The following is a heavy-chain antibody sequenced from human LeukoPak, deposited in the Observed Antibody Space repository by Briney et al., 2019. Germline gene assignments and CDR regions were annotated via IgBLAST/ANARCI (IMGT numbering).Heavy chain of an antibody. V-gene: IGHV3-21*04. CDR1: GFTFSSYS. J-gene: IGHJ4*02. CDR3: ARGELRHKPEYPAFDY. Sequence: GGSLRLSCAASGFTFSSYSMNWVRQAPGKGLEWVSSISSSSDYIYYADSVKGRFTISRDNAKNSLYLQMNSLRAEDTAVYYCARGELRHKPEYPAFDYWGQGTLVTGSS. D-gene: IGHD1-26*01. CDR2: ISSSSDYI.